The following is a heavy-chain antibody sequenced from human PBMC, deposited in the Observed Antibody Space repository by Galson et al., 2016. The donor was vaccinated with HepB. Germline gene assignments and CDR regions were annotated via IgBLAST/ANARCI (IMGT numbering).Heavy chain of an antibody. J-gene: IGHJ6*02. D-gene: IGHD2-15*01. Sequence: SLRLSCAAAGFNFYGYWMSWVRQAPGRGLEWMANIREDSFEKYYMESVKGRFTISRDNAKSSLFLQMNYLTAEDTGVYYCARRIIAAHWGMDVWGQGTTVIVSS. CDR1: GFNFYGYW. CDR3: ARRIIAAHWGMDV. V-gene: IGHV3-7*03. CDR2: IREDSFEK.